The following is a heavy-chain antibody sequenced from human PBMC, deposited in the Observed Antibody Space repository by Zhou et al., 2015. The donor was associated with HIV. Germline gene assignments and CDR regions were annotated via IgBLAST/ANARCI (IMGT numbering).Heavy chain of an antibody. CDR2: IWSDGNNK. Sequence: QVRLLESGRGLVQPGRSLRLSCAASGFTFSDYAMHWVRQAPGKGLEWMAVIWSDGNNKYYADSVKGRFTISRDNSKKTLYLQMNSLGVEDTAVYFCARGHYDYDYWGQGILLTVSS. V-gene: IGHV3-33*01. CDR1: GFTFSDYA. CDR3: ARGHYDYDY. J-gene: IGHJ4*02. D-gene: IGHD3-16*01.